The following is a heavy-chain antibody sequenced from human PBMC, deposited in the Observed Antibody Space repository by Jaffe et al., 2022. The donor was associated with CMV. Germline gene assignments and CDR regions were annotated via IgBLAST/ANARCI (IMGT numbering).Heavy chain of an antibody. Sequence: QVQLQQWGAGLLKPSETLSLTCAVYGGSFSGYYWSWIRQPPGKGLEWIGEINHSGSTNYNPSLKSRVTISVDTSKNQFSLKLSSVTAADTAVYYCAREIQIKGVRGNLYYYYGMDVWGQGTTVTVSS. J-gene: IGHJ6*02. V-gene: IGHV4-34*01. CDR3: AREIQIKGVRGNLYYYYGMDV. CDR1: GGSFSGYY. CDR2: INHSGST. D-gene: IGHD3-10*01.